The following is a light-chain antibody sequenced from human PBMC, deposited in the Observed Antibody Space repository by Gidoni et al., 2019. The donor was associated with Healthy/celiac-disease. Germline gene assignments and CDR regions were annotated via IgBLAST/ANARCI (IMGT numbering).Light chain of an antibody. CDR3: MQALQAIT. CDR2: LGS. CDR1: QSLLHSNGYNY. Sequence: DIVMTQSPLSLPVTPGEPAPISCRSSQSLLHSNGYNYLDWYLQKPGQSPQLLIYLGSNRASGVPDRFSGSGSGTDFTLKISRVEADDVGVYYCMQALQAITFGQGTRLEIK. J-gene: IGKJ5*01. V-gene: IGKV2-28*01.